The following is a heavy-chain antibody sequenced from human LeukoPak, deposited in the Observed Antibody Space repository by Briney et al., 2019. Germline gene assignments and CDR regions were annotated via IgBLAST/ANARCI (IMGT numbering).Heavy chain of an antibody. CDR2: INTDGSST. CDR3: AKDRADIVVSTTADAFDI. V-gene: IGHV3-74*01. CDR1: GFTFSSYW. Sequence: GGSLRLSCAASGFTFSSYWMHWVRQAPGKGLVWVSRINTDGSSTSYADSVKGRFTISRDNSKNTLYLQMNSLRAEDTAVYYCAKDRADIVVSTTADAFDIWGQGTMVTVSS. D-gene: IGHD2-2*01. J-gene: IGHJ3*02.